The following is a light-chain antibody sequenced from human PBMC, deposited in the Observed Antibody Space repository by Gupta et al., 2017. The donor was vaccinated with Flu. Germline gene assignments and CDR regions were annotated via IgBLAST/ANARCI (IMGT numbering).Light chain of an antibody. Sequence: QSVLTQPPSASGTPGQRVTLSCSGSSSNIGSNYVYWYQQLPGTAPKLLIYRNNQRPSGVPGRFSGSKSGTSASLAISGLRSEDEADYYCAAWDDSLSGAVFGGGTQLTVL. CDR2: RNN. CDR3: AAWDDSLSGAV. V-gene: IGLV1-47*01. CDR1: SSNIGSNY. J-gene: IGLJ7*01.